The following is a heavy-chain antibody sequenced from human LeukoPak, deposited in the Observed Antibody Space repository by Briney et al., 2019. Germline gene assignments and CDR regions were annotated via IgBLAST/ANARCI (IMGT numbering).Heavy chain of an antibody. CDR2: ISGSGGRT. Sequence: GGSLRLSCAASGFTFSSYALTWVRQAPGKGLEWVSAISGSGGRTYYADSVKGRFTISRDNSKNTLYLQMNSLRAAHTAVYYCYIPFYDTSAYKGYWGQGTLVTVSS. J-gene: IGHJ4*02. CDR1: GFTFSSYA. CDR3: YIPFYDTSAYKGY. V-gene: IGHV3-23*01. D-gene: IGHD3-22*01.